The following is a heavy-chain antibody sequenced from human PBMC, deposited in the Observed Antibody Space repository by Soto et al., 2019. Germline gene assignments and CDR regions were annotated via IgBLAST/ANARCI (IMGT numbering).Heavy chain of an antibody. V-gene: IGHV3-48*01. D-gene: IGHD2-15*01. CDR2: ISSSSSTI. CDR3: ARLMICSGGSCPRSGFDY. J-gene: IGHJ4*02. Sequence: GGSLRLSCAASGFTFSSYSMNWVRQAPGKGLEWVSYISSSSSTIYYADSVKGRFTISRDNAKNSLYLQMNSLRAEDTAVYYCARLMICSGGSCPRSGFDYWGQGTLVTVSS. CDR1: GFTFSSYS.